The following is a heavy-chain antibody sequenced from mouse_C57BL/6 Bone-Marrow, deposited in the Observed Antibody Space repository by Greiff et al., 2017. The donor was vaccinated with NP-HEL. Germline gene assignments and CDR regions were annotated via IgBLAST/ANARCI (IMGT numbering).Heavy chain of an antibody. CDR2: FYPGSGSI. CDR3: ARHEEGPAYRRWYFDV. J-gene: IGHJ1*03. CDR1: GYTFTEYT. Sequence: VKLQQSGAELVKPGASVKLSCKASGYTFTEYTIHWVKQRSGQGLEWIGWFYPGSGSIKYNEKFKDKATLTADKSSSTVYMELSRLTSEDSAVYFCARHEEGPAYRRWYFDVWGTGTTVTVSS. D-gene: IGHD2-14*01. V-gene: IGHV1-62-2*01.